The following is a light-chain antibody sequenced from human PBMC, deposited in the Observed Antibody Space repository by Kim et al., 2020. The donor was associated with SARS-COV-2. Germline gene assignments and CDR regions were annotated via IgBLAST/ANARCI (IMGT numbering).Light chain of an antibody. V-gene: IGLV3-21*04. CDR1: NIGSKR. J-gene: IGLJ2*01. Sequence: PGKTAWITCGGNNIGSKRVPWYQQKPGQAPVLVIYYDSDRPSGIPERFSGSNSGNTATLTISRVEAGDEADYYCQVWDSSSDHVVFGGGTQLTVL. CDR2: YDS. CDR3: QVWDSSSDHVV.